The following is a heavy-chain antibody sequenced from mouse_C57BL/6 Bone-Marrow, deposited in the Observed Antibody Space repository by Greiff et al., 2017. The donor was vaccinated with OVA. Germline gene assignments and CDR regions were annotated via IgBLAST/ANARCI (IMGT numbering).Heavy chain of an antibody. J-gene: IGHJ2*01. CDR1: GYAFTNYL. Sequence: VQLVESGAELVRPGTSVKVSCKASGYAFTNYLIEWVKQRPGQGLEWIGVINPGSGGTNYNEKFKGKATLTADKSSSTAYMQLSSLTSEDSAVYFCARSGGGYDGYQLRGYWGQGTTLTVSS. CDR2: INPGSGGT. D-gene: IGHD2-3*01. CDR3: ARSGGGYDGYQLRGY. V-gene: IGHV1-54*01.